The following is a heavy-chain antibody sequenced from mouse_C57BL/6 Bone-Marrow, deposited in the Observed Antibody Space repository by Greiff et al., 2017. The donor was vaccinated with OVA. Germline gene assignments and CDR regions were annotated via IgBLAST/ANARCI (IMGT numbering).Heavy chain of an antibody. CDR2: IDPSDSYT. J-gene: IGHJ1*03. CDR1: GYTFTSYW. D-gene: IGHD1-1*01. V-gene: IGHV1-50*01. Sequence: QVQLQQPGAELVKPGASVKLSCKASGYTFTSYWMQWVKQRPGQGLEWIGEIDPSDSYTNYNQKFKGKATLTVDTSSSTAYMQLSSLTSEDSAVYYCAEGYGGSYVDWYFDVWGTGTTVTVSS. CDR3: AEGYGGSYVDWYFDV.